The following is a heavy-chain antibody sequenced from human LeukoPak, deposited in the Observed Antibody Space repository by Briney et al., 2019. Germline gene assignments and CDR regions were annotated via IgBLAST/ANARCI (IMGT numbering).Heavy chain of an antibody. D-gene: IGHD3-22*01. J-gene: IGHJ6*03. Sequence: PSETLSLTCIVSGGSIINYYWSWIRQPAGTGLEWVGRIYVTGSTIYNPSLQSRLSMSVDTSKNQFSLRLTSVTAADTAVYYCARLKYYDSTGYSPGYYMDVWGKGITVTVSS. CDR3: ARLKYYDSTGYSPGYYMDV. V-gene: IGHV4-4*07. CDR2: IYVTGST. CDR1: GGSIINYY.